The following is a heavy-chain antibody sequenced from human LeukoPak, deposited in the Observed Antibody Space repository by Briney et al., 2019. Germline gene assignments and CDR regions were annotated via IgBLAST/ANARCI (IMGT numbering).Heavy chain of an antibody. CDR2: ISSSSSYI. Sequence: GGSLRLSCAASGFTFSSYAMSWVRQAPGKGLEWASSISSSSSYIYYADSVKGRFTISRDNAKNSLYLQMNSLRAEDTAVYYCARLGPDAFDIWGQGTMVTVSS. V-gene: IGHV3-21*01. D-gene: IGHD1-26*01. J-gene: IGHJ3*02. CDR1: GFTFSSYA. CDR3: ARLGPDAFDI.